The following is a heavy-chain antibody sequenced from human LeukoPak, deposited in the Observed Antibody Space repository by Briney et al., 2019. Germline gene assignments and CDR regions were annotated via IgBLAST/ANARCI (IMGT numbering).Heavy chain of an antibody. D-gene: IGHD2-15*01. J-gene: IGHJ6*02. CDR1: GFTFSSYS. V-gene: IGHV3-21*01. CDR2: ISSSSSYI. Sequence: GGSLRLSCAASGFTFSSYSMNWVRQAPGKGLEWVSSISSSSSYIYYADSVKGRFTISRDNAKNSLYLQMNSLRAEDTAVYYCARDCSGGSCYPGYYYYGMDVWGQGTTVTVSS. CDR3: ARDCSGGSCYPGYYYYGMDV.